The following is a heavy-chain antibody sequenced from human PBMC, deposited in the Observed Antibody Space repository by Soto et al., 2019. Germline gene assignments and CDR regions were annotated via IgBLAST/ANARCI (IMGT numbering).Heavy chain of an antibody. CDR1: GFTFTSSA. CDR2: IVVGSGNT. D-gene: IGHD3-3*01. V-gene: IGHV1-58*01. Sequence: GASVKVSCKASGFTFTSSAVQWVRQARGQRLEWIGWIVVGSGNTNYAQKFQERVTITRDMSTSTAYMELSSLRSEDTAVYYCAVTHDFWSGYFGFDPWGQGTLVTVSS. CDR3: AVTHDFWSGYFGFDP. J-gene: IGHJ5*02.